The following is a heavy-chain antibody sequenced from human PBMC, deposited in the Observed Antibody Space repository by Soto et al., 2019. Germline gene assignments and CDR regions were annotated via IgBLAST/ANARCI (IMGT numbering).Heavy chain of an antibody. Sequence: SETLSLTCTVSGDSISSVDHYWSWIRQPPGKGLEWMGYIYHSGSTHYNPSLNSRLTISINTSTNRFSLNLTSVTAADTAVYFCARLRWETENNWFDPWGQGALVTVSS. CDR2: IYHSGST. CDR3: ARLRWETENNWFDP. CDR1: GDSISSVDHY. D-gene: IGHD1-26*01. J-gene: IGHJ5*02. V-gene: IGHV4-30-4*01.